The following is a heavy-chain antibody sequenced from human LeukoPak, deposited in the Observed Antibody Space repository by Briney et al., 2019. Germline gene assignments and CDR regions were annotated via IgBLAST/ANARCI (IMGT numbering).Heavy chain of an antibody. CDR1: GFTFSSYD. CDR3: ASGGHIDY. V-gene: IGHV3-23*01. CDR2: IRPSGDNT. Sequence: GGSLRLSCAASGFTFSSYDMTWVRQAPGRGLEWVSSIRPSGDNTYYGDSVKGRFTISRDNSKNTVYLQMNNMRVEDTAVYYCASGGHIDYCGQGTLVTVSS. J-gene: IGHJ4*02. D-gene: IGHD3-16*01.